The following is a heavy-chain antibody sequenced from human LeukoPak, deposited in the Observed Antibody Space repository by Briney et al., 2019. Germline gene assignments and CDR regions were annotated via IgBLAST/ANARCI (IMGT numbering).Heavy chain of an antibody. D-gene: IGHD3-16*01. Sequence: GGSLRLSCAASGLTFSRFGTHWVRQAPGKGLDWVALISHDGSQRYYTDSVRGRFTISRDNSKNTLYLQMDSLRAEDTAVYYCAKGQNRNGGALAYWGQGTLVTVSS. CDR2: ISHDGSQR. CDR3: AKGQNRNGGALAY. V-gene: IGHV3-30*18. CDR1: GLTFSRFG. J-gene: IGHJ4*02.